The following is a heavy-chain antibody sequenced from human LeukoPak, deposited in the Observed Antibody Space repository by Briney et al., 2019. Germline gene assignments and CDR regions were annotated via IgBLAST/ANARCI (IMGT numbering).Heavy chain of an antibody. CDR1: GFTFSSYG. Sequence: PGGSPRLSCAASGFTFSSYGMHWVRQAPGKGLEWVAFIRYDGSNKYYADSVKGRFTISRDNSKNTLYLQMNSLRAEDTAVYYCAKWSGSYYPSFDYWGQGTLVTVSS. CDR3: AKWSGSYYPSFDY. V-gene: IGHV3-30*02. CDR2: IRYDGSNK. D-gene: IGHD1-26*01. J-gene: IGHJ4*02.